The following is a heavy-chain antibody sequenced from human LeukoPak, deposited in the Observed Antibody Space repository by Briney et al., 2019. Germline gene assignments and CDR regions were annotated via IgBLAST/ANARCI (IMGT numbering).Heavy chain of an antibody. V-gene: IGHV3-21*04. Sequence: HPGGSLRLSCSASGFTFSTYSISSVRQPAGEGLALVSSISSNGSHIYYADLVKGRFTIFRDNVKNSLFLQMNSLRAEDTALYYCAKDKTKNDRWFDIWGQGTVITVSS. D-gene: IGHD1-1*01. CDR1: GFTFSTYS. CDR2: ISSNGSHI. J-gene: IGHJ3*02. CDR3: AKDKTKNDRWFDI.